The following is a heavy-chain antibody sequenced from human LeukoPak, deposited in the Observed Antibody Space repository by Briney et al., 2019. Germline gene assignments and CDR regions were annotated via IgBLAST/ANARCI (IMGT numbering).Heavy chain of an antibody. Sequence: ASVKVSCKASGYTFTSYDINWVRQATGQGLEWMGWMNPNSGNTGYAQKFQGRVTMTRNTSISTAYMELSSLRSEDTAVYYCARPYSSSWYGYYYYYMDVWGKGTTVTISS. CDR1: GYTFTSYD. J-gene: IGHJ6*03. D-gene: IGHD6-13*01. CDR2: MNPNSGNT. V-gene: IGHV1-8*01. CDR3: ARPYSSSWYGYYYYYMDV.